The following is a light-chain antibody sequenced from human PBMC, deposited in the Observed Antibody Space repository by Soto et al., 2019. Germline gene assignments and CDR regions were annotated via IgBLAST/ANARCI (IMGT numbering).Light chain of an antibody. J-gene: IGKJ5*01. CDR3: QQYHNWPIT. CDR1: QSVSSN. V-gene: IGKV3-15*01. Sequence: EKVMTQSPATLSVSQGESATLSCRASQSVSSNLAWHQQKPGQAPRILMYDASTRATGISARFSGSGSGTEFTLTISSLQSEDFAVYYCQQYHNWPITFGQGTRLEIK. CDR2: DAS.